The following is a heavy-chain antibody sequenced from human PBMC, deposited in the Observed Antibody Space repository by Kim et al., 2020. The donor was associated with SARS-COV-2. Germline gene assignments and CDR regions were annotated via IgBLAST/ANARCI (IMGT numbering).Heavy chain of an antibody. J-gene: IGHJ1*01. CDR2: VKQDGSEK. CDR3: XXGSXXX. D-gene: IGHD3-10*01. Sequence: GGSLRLSCAASGFTFSSYWMSWVRQAPGKGLXXVANVKQDGSEKYYVDSVKGRFXXSRXXXKNXXXLXXXSLXXXDTXXXYXXXGSXXXWG. CDR1: GFTFSSYW. V-gene: IGHV3-7*01.